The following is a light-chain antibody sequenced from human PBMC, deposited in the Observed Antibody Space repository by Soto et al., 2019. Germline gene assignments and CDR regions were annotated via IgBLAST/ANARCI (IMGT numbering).Light chain of an antibody. Sequence: EKVMTQSPAALSASPGERATLSCRASQSVNSNLAWYQQKAGQAPRLLLYGASTRATGIPARFSGSASGTEFTLTISSLQSEDSAVYYCQQYNDWPLTFGGGTKVEIK. V-gene: IGKV3-15*01. CDR3: QQYNDWPLT. CDR2: GAS. CDR1: QSVNSN. J-gene: IGKJ4*01.